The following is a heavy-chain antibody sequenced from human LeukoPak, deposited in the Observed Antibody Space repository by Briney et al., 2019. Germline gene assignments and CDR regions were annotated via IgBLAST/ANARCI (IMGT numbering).Heavy chain of an antibody. V-gene: IGHV3-23*01. D-gene: IGHD2-2*01. CDR1: GFTFSSYA. J-gene: IGHJ5*02. Sequence: GGSLRLSCAASGFTFSSYAMSWVRQAPGKGLEWVSAISGCGGSTYYADSVKGRFTISRDNSKNTLYLQMNSLRAEDTAVYYCAKDRIVVVPAASNWFDPWGQGTLVTVSS. CDR2: ISGCGGST. CDR3: AKDRIVVVPAASNWFDP.